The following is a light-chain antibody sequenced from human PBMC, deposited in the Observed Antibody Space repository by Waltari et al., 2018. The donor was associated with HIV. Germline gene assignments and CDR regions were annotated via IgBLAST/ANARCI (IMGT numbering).Light chain of an antibody. CDR1: QSFLHSSSNKNS. V-gene: IGKV4-1*01. J-gene: IGKJ2*01. CDR2: WAS. CDR3: QQHYSPPYT. Sequence: DLVMTQSPASLAVSLGERATINCKSSQSFLHSSSNKNSLVWYQQKPGQPPKLLIYWASTREPGVPDRFSGSGSGTHFTLTISSLQAEDVAVYYCQQHYSPPYTFGQGTKLEIK.